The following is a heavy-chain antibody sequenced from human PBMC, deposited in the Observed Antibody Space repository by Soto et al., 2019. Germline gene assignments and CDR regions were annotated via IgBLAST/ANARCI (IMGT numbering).Heavy chain of an antibody. J-gene: IGHJ4*02. Sequence: GGSLRLSCAASGFTFSSYAMSWVRQAPGKGLEWVSAISGSGGSTYYADSVKGRFTISRDNSKNTLYLQMNSLRAEDTAVYYCAKDHETTRYSSGWYGGYWGQGTLVTVSS. CDR3: AKDHETTRYSSGWYGGY. D-gene: IGHD6-19*01. CDR1: GFTFSSYA. CDR2: ISGSGGST. V-gene: IGHV3-23*01.